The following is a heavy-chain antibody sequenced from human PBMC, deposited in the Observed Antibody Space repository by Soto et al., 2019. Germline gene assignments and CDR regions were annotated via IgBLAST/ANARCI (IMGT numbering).Heavy chain of an antibody. CDR2: INPSGGST. J-gene: IGHJ4*02. Sequence: ASVKVSCKASGGTFTSSAFSWGRQALGQGLEWMGIINPSGGSTSYAQKFQGRVTMTRDTSTSTVYMELSSLRSEDTAVYYCERGESGIAVAVPFFDYWGQGTLVTVSS. D-gene: IGHD6-19*01. V-gene: IGHV1-46*01. CDR1: GGTFTSSA. CDR3: ERGESGIAVAVPFFDY.